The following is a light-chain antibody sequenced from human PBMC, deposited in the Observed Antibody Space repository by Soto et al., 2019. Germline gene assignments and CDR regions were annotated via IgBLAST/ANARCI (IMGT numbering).Light chain of an antibody. CDR2: DVS. CDR3: SSYTSSSLYV. CDR1: SSDVGGYKY. V-gene: IGLV2-14*01. J-gene: IGLJ1*01. Sequence: QSALTQPASVSGSPGQSITISCTGTSSDVGGYKYVSWYQQHPGKAPTLMIYDVSNRPSGVSNRFSGSNSGNTAFLTISGLQAEDEADYYCSSYTSSSLYVFGTGTKVTVL.